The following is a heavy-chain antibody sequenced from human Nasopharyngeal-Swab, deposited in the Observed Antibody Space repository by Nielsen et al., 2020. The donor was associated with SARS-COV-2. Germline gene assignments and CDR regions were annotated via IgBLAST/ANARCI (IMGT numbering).Heavy chain of an antibody. Sequence: GESLKISCAASGFTFSSYGMHWVRQAPGKGLEWVAVISYDGSNKYYADSVKGRFTISRDNSKNTLYLQMNSLRAEDTAVYYCAKDGRDSSHFDYWGQGTLVTFSS. CDR3: AKDGRDSSHFDY. D-gene: IGHD3-22*01. J-gene: IGHJ4*02. V-gene: IGHV3-30*18. CDR1: GFTFSSYG. CDR2: ISYDGSNK.